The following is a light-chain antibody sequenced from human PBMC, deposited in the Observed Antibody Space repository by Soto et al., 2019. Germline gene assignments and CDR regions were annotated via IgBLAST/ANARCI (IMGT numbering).Light chain of an antibody. CDR1: QSISSW. V-gene: IGKV1-5*03. CDR3: QHYNSYPWT. J-gene: IGKJ1*01. CDR2: KAS. Sequence: DIQMTQSPSILSASVGDRVSITCRASQSISSWLAWYQQKPGKAPKLLIYKASGLESGVPSRFSGSGSGTEFSLTISSLQPDDFATYYCQHYNSYPWTFGQGTKVDI.